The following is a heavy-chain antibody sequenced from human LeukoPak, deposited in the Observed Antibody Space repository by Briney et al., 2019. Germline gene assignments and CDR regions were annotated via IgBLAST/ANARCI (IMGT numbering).Heavy chain of an antibody. Sequence: GGSLRLSCAASGFTFSDYYMSWIRQAPGKGLEWVSAISGSGGSTYYADSVKGRFTISRDISKNTLYLQMSSLRAEDTAVYYCARRAGGYSHPYDYWGQGVLVTVSS. CDR1: GFTFSDYY. CDR3: ARRAGGYSHPYDY. CDR2: ISGSGGST. V-gene: IGHV3-23*01. D-gene: IGHD4-23*01. J-gene: IGHJ4*02.